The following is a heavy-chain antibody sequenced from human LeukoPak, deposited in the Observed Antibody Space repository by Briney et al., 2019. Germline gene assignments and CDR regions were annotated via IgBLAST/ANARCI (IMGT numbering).Heavy chain of an antibody. J-gene: IGHJ5*02. CDR3: AAGWSTGCTFWSDL. CDR2: ILYDGINK. CDR1: GFTFSSYG. V-gene: IGHV3-30*02. Sequence: GXSLRLSCAASGFTFSSYGMHWVRQAPGKGLEWVAFILYDGINKYYAASVKGRFTISRDNSNNTLYLQMNSLRAEDTAVYYCAAGWSTGCTFWSDLWGQGTLVTVSS. D-gene: IGHD6-19*01.